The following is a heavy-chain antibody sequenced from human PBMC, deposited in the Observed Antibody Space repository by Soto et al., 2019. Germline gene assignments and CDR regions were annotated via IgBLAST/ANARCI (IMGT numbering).Heavy chain of an antibody. CDR3: SRGDATKLGVNNYYGMDV. V-gene: IGHV1-69*12. J-gene: IGHJ6*02. Sequence: QVQLVQSGAEVKKPGSSVKVSCKASGGSLTNYGVSWVRQAPGQGLEWMGGITPVFGTANYAQKFQGRVTIAADESKSTVFMDVRSLRSEDTAVYYCSRGDATKLGVNNYYGMDVWGQGTTVTVSS. D-gene: IGHD1-26*01. CDR1: GGSLTNYG. CDR2: ITPVFGTA.